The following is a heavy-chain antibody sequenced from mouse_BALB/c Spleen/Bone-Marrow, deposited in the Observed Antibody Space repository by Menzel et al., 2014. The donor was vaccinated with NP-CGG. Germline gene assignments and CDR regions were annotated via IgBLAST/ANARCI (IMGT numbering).Heavy chain of an antibody. CDR2: ISFGGVTT. V-gene: IGHV5-12-2*01. CDR1: GFTFSSYT. J-gene: IGHJ1*01. CDR3: VRHSITDWYFDV. Sequence: EVMLVESGGGLVQPGGSLKLSCAASGFTFSSYTMSWVRQTPEKRLEWVAFISFGGVTTYYPDTVEGRFTTSRDNAKNTLYLQMSSLKSEDTAMYYCVRHSITDWYFDVWGAGTTVTVSS. D-gene: IGHD1-2*01.